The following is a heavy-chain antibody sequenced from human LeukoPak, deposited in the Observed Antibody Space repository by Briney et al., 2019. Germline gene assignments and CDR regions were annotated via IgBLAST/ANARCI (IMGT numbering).Heavy chain of an antibody. Sequence: PGGSLRLSCAASGFTFSSYGMHWVRQAPGKGLEWVAVIWYDGSNKYYADSVKGRFTISRDNSKNTLYLQMNSPRAEDTAVYYCARDGPHNYYGSGSYGSFDYWGQGTLVTVSS. D-gene: IGHD3-10*01. CDR2: IWYDGSNK. J-gene: IGHJ4*02. CDR3: ARDGPHNYYGSGSYGSFDY. CDR1: GFTFSSYG. V-gene: IGHV3-33*01.